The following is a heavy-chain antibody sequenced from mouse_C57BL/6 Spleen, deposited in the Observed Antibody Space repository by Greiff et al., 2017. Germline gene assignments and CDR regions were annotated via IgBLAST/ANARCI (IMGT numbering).Heavy chain of an antibody. CDR3: ARGGRDYYAMDY. CDR2: INYDGSST. J-gene: IGHJ4*01. V-gene: IGHV5-16*01. Sequence: EVKLMESEGGLVQPGSSMKLSCTASGFTFSDYYMAWVRQVPEKGLEWVANINYDGSSTYYLDSLKSRFIISRDNAKNILYLQMSSLKSEDTATYYGARGGRDYYAMDYWGQGTSVTVSS. CDR1: GFTFSDYY.